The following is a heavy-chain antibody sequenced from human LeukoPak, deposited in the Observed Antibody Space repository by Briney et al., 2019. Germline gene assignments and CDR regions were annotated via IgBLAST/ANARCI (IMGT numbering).Heavy chain of an antibody. V-gene: IGHV5-51*01. D-gene: IGHD1-26*01. J-gene: IGHJ4*02. Sequence: GESLKISCKGSGYSFTTYRTAWVRQMPGRGLEWMGIISPDDSEIRYSPSFRGQVTISADKSISTAYLQWSRLKASDTAIYYCARHEGSGSYYSYWGQGTLVTVSS. CDR3: ARHEGSGSYYSY. CDR1: GYSFTTYR. CDR2: ISPDDSEI.